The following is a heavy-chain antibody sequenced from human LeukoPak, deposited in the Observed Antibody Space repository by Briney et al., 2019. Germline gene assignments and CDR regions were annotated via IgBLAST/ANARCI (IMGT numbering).Heavy chain of an antibody. CDR3: ARGIQLWLLH. D-gene: IGHD5-18*01. J-gene: IGHJ4*02. V-gene: IGHV1-69*13. Sequence: GASVKVSCKASGDTFSSYAISWVRQAPGQGLEWMGGIIPIFGTANYAQKFQGRVTITADESTSTAYMELSSLRSEDTAVYYCARGIQLWLLHWGQGTLVTVSS. CDR1: GDTFSSYA. CDR2: IIPIFGTA.